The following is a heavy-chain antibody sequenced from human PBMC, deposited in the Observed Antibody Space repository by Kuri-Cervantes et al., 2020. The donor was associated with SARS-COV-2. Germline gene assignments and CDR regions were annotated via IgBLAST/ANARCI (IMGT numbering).Heavy chain of an antibody. Sequence: GGSLRLSCAASGFTFSDYYMSWIRQAPGKGLEWVSYISSSGSTIYYADSVKGRFTISRDNAKNSLYLQMNSLRAEDTAVYYCARDGLRFLEWLRYYYYYMDVWGKGTTVTVSS. CDR3: ARDGLRFLEWLRYYYYYMDV. J-gene: IGHJ6*03. V-gene: IGHV3-11*01. D-gene: IGHD3-3*01. CDR2: ISSSGSTI. CDR1: GFTFSDYY.